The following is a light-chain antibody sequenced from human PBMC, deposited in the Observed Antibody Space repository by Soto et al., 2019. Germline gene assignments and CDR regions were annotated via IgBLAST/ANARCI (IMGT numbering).Light chain of an antibody. CDR2: DVV. Sequence: QSALTQPASVSWSPGQSINISCTGTSSDDGGFNSVSWYQLRPGTAPKLILYDVVDPPPGVSDRFSGSKSGNTASLTISGLQAADEADCFCSSYTSTMTNVFGSGTQLTVL. J-gene: IGLJ1*01. CDR3: SSYTSTMTNV. V-gene: IGLV2-14*03. CDR1: SSDDGGFNS.